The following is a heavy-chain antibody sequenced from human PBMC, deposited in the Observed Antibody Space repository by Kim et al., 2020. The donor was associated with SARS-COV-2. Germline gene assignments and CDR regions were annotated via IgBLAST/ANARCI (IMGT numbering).Heavy chain of an antibody. CDR2: ISSSGRTI. J-gene: IGHJ4*02. Sequence: GGSLRLSCAASGVTFISYEMNWVRQAPGKGLEWVSYISSSGRTIYYADSVKSRFTTSRDNAKNALFLQMNSLRAEDTAVYYCAREGWVRPYYFGYGGPGTLVTVSS. CDR3: AREGWVRPYYFGY. D-gene: IGHD6-25*01. V-gene: IGHV3-48*03. CDR1: GVTFISYE.